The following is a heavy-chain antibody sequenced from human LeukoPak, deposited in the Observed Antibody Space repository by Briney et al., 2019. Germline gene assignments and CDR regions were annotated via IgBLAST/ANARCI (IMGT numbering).Heavy chain of an antibody. D-gene: IGHD7-27*01. J-gene: IGHJ4*02. Sequence: GESLRLSCAASGFTFNRSWMNWVRHAPGRGLEWVANMDPSGSQKRYVDAVKGRFTISRDNPGTSLYLEMNGLRTEDTAIYYCAIWASDNYWGQGTLVTVSS. V-gene: IGHV3-7*01. CDR3: AIWASDNY. CDR1: GFTFNRSW. CDR2: MDPSGSQK.